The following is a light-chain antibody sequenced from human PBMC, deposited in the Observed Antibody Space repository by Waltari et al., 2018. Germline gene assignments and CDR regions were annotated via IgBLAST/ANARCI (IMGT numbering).Light chain of an antibody. V-gene: IGKV1-27*01. CDR3: QNYNSAPRT. CDR2: AAS. J-gene: IGKJ1*01. CDR1: QGISNY. Sequence: DIQMTRSPSYLSPSVGDRVTITCRASQGISNYLAWYQQKPGKVPKLLIYAASALQSGVPSRFSGSGSGTDFTLTISSLQPEDVATYYCQNYNSAPRTFGQGTKVEIK.